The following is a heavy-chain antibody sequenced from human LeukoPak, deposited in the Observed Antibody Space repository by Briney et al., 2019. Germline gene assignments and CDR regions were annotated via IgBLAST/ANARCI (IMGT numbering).Heavy chain of an antibody. V-gene: IGHV3-21*01. J-gene: IGHJ4*02. CDR1: GFAFSTYS. CDR3: ARIPLPYYDTSGYDFDF. Sequence: GGSLRLSCAASGFAFSTYSLSWVRQAPGKGLEWVSSISSSSSYIYYADSVKGRFTISRDNAENSLYPQMNSLRAEDTALYYCARIPLPYYDTSGYDFDFWGQGTLVTVSS. D-gene: IGHD3-22*01. CDR2: ISSSSSYI.